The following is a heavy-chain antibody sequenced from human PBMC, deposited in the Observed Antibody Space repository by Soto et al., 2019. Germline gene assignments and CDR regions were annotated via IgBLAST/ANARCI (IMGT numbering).Heavy chain of an antibody. V-gene: IGHV4-4*03. CDR3: RAYSGYDVFDF. CDR1: GCSISNNNW. CDR2: IFHSGET. Sequence: PESLSLTCALSGCSISNNNWWAWVRQPPGKGLEWIGDIFHSGETNYNPSLKSRVTLSVDKSKNQFSLKLTSLSVADTAVYYCRAYSGYDVFDFWGQGTLVTVSS. J-gene: IGHJ4*02. D-gene: IGHD5-12*01.